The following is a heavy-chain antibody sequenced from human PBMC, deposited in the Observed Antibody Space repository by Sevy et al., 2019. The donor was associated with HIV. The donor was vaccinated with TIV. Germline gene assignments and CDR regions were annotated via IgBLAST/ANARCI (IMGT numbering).Heavy chain of an antibody. CDR2: IKQDGSDK. CDR1: GFTFNNYW. CDR3: ASSWDYWGQMGY. Sequence: GGSLRLSCAASGFTFNNYWMTWVRQAPGKGLEWVANIKQDGSDKYYMESVKGRFNISRDNTKNSLYLQLNSLRAEDTAVYYCASSWDYWGQMGYRGQGTLVTVSS. V-gene: IGHV3-7*03. D-gene: IGHD7-27*01. J-gene: IGHJ4*02.